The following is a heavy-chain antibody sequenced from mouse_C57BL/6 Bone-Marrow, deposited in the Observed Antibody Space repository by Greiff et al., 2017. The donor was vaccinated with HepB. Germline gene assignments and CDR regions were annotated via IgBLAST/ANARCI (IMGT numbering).Heavy chain of an antibody. V-gene: IGHV1-64*01. CDR1: GYTFTSYW. Sequence: QVQLQQPGAELVKPGASVKLSCKASGYTFTSYWMHWVKQRPGQGLEWIGMIHPNSGSTNYNEKFKGKATLTVDTSSSTAYMQLSSLTSEDSAVYYCARRAYYFDYWGQGTTLTVSS. D-gene: IGHD3-3*01. J-gene: IGHJ2*01. CDR3: ARRAYYFDY. CDR2: IHPNSGST.